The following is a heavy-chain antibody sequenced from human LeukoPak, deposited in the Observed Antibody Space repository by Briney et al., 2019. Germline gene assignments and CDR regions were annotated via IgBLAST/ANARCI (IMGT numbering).Heavy chain of an antibody. D-gene: IGHD3-22*01. V-gene: IGHV3-23*01. CDR1: GFTFSDYF. CDR2: ISGSGDST. Sequence: GESLRLSCAASGFTFSDYFMSWIRQAPGKGLEWVSAISGSGDSTYYADSVKGRFTISRDNSKNTLYLQMNSLRAEDTAVYYCAKVQRAYYYDSSGPDAFDIWGQGTMVTVSS. J-gene: IGHJ3*02. CDR3: AKVQRAYYYDSSGPDAFDI.